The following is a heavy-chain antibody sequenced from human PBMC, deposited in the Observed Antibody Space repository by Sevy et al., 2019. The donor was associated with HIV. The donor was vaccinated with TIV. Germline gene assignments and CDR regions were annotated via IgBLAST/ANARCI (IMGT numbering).Heavy chain of an antibody. J-gene: IGHJ6*02. CDR3: ASAFHIVVVPAAYYYYYGMDV. V-gene: IGHV3-30*02. CDR2: IRYDGSNK. D-gene: IGHD2-2*01. Sequence: GGSLRLSCAASGFTFSSYGMHWVRQAPGKGLEWVAFIRYDGSNKYYADSVKGRFTISRDNSKNTLYLQMNRLRAEDTAVYYCASAFHIVVVPAAYYYYYGMDVWGQGTTVTVSS. CDR1: GFTFSSYG.